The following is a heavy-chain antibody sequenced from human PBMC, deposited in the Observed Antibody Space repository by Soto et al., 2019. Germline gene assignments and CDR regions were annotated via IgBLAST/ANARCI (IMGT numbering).Heavy chain of an antibody. CDR3: GSRHVAATGIYWFDP. J-gene: IGHJ5*02. V-gene: IGHV1-3*01. CDR1: GYTFTSYG. Sequence: QVQLVQSGPEVKKPGASVKVSCKASGYTFTSYGIHWVRQAPGQRLEWMGWINAANGDTKYSPKFQGRVNINRDTSAGTAYMELSSLRSEDTAVAFCGSRHVAATGIYWFDPWGQGTRVTVSS. D-gene: IGHD6-13*01. CDR2: INAANGDT.